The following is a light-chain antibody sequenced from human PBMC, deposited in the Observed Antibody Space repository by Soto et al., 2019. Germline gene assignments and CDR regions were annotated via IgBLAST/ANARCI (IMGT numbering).Light chain of an antibody. V-gene: IGKV3D-15*01. Sequence: EIVLTQSPGTLSLSPGERATLSCRAIQSVSNNYLAWYQQKPGQAPRLLIYGASYRATGIPARFSGSGSGTEFTLTISSLQSEDFEVYYCQQYNNWPITFGQGTRLEI. CDR2: GAS. CDR3: QQYNNWPIT. J-gene: IGKJ5*01. CDR1: QSVSNN.